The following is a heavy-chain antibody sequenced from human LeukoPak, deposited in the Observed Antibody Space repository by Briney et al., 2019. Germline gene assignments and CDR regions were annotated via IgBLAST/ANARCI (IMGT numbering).Heavy chain of an antibody. V-gene: IGHV4-4*02. J-gene: IGHJ6*03. Sequence: SGTLSLTCAVSGGSISSSNWWSWVRQPPGKGLEWIGEIYHSGSTNYNPSLKSRVTISVDKSKNQFSLKLSSVTAADTAVYYCARGRSRGYYYLDYYYYMDVWGKGTTVTVSS. CDR2: IYHSGST. D-gene: IGHD3-22*01. CDR1: GGSISSSNW. CDR3: ARGRSRGYYYLDYYYYMDV.